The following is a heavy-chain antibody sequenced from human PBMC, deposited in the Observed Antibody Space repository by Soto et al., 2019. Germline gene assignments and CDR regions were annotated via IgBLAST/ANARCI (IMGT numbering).Heavy chain of an antibody. CDR3: ARARITIFGVVILPHYYYYGMDV. D-gene: IGHD3-3*01. J-gene: IGHJ6*02. V-gene: IGHV3-48*02. Sequence: PGGSLRLSCAASGFTFSSYSMNWVRQAPGKGLEWVSYISSSSSTIYYADSVKGRFTISRDNAKNSLYLQMNSLRDEDTAVYYCARARITIFGVVILPHYYYYGMDVWGQGTTVTVSS. CDR1: GFTFSSYS. CDR2: ISSSSSTI.